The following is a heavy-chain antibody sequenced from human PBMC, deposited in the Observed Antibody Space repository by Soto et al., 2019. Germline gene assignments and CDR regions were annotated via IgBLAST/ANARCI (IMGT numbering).Heavy chain of an antibody. J-gene: IGHJ6*02. D-gene: IGHD6-13*01. CDR3: ARVGGIRYSSSWGSLYYYGMDV. Sequence: PSETLSLTCAVYGGAFSGYYWSWIRQPPGKGLEWIEEINHSGSTNYNPSLKSRVTISVDTSKNQFSLKLSSVTAADTAVYYCARVGGIRYSSSWGSLYYYGMDVWGQGTTVTVSS. V-gene: IGHV4-34*01. CDR2: INHSGST. CDR1: GGAFSGYY.